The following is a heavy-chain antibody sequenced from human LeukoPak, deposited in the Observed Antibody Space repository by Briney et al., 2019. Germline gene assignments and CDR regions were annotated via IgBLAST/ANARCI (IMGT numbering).Heavy chain of an antibody. CDR1: GFTFSSYA. J-gene: IGHJ4*02. Sequence: GGSLRLSCAASGFTFSSYAMTWVRQVPGKGLEWVSVISGSGLSTNYAASVKGRLTISRDNSKNTLYLQMNSLRAEDTAVYYCAKRAPGSGRYYFDYWGQGILVTVSS. D-gene: IGHD6-19*01. CDR3: AKRAPGSGRYYFDY. V-gene: IGHV3-23*01. CDR2: ISGSGLST.